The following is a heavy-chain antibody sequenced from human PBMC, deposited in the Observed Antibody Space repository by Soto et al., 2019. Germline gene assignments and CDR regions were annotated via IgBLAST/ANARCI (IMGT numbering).Heavy chain of an antibody. J-gene: IGHJ4*02. CDR3: ARQSPVGSIAVAGSLYFDY. CDR2: IYPGDSDT. Sequence: RESLKISCKGSGYSFTSYWIGWVRQMPGKGLEWMGIIYPGDSDTRYSPSFQGQVTISADKSISTAYLQWSSLKASDTAMYYCARQSPVGSIAVAGSLYFDYWGQGTLVTVSS. CDR1: GYSFTSYW. D-gene: IGHD6-19*01. V-gene: IGHV5-51*01.